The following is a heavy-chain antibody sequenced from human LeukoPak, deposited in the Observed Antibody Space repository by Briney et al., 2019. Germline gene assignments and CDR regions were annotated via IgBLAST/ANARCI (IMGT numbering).Heavy chain of an antibody. CDR1: GFTFSSYA. CDR3: ARERNSTAARPRGNWFDP. J-gene: IGHJ5*02. D-gene: IGHD6-6*01. Sequence: PGRSLRLSCAASGFTFSSYAMHWVRQAPGKGLEWVAVISYDGSNKYYADSVKGRFTISRDNSKNTLYLQMNSLRAEDTAVYYCARERNSTAARPRGNWFDPWGQGTLVTVSS. CDR2: ISYDGSNK. V-gene: IGHV3-30-3*01.